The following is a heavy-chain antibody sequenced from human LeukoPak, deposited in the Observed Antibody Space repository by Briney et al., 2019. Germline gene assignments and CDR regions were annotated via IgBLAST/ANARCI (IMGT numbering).Heavy chain of an antibody. V-gene: IGHV1-69*06. CDR3: ATNRPGFYDSSGRGPPHN. Sequence: SVKVSCKASGGTFSSYAISWVRQAPGQGLEWMGRIIPIFGTTIYAQKFQGRVTMHEDTSTDTAYMELSSLRSEDTAMYYCATNRPGFYDSSGRGPPHNWGQGTLVTVSS. CDR2: IIPIFGTT. CDR1: GGTFSSYA. J-gene: IGHJ4*02. D-gene: IGHD3-22*01.